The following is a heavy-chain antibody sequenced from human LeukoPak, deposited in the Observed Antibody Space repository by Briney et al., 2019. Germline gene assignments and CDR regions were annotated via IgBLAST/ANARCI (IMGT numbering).Heavy chain of an antibody. CDR3: ARDGGAAGDSFDY. V-gene: IGHV4-59*01. CDR2: IYYSGST. Sequence: SETLSLTCTVSGGSISSYYWSWIRQPPGKGLEWIGYIYYSGSTNYNPSLKSRVTISVDTSKNQFSLQLSSVTAADTAVYYCARDGGAAGDSFDYWGQGTLVTVSS. D-gene: IGHD6-13*01. CDR1: GGSISSYY. J-gene: IGHJ4*02.